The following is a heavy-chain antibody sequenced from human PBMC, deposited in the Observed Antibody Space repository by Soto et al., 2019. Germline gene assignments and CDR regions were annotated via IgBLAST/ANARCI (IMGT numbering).Heavy chain of an antibody. Sequence: ASVKVSCKASGYTFTGYYMHWVRQAPGQGLEWMGWINPNSGGTNYAQKFQGRVTMTRDTSISTAYMELSRLRSEDTAVYYCARDVGLLAVAGKRNNWFDPWGQGTLVTVSS. J-gene: IGHJ5*02. CDR3: ARDVGLLAVAGKRNNWFDP. V-gene: IGHV1-2*02. CDR2: INPNSGGT. D-gene: IGHD6-19*01. CDR1: GYTFTGYY.